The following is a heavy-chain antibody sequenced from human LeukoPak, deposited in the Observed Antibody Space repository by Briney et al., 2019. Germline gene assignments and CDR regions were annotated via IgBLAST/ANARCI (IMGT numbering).Heavy chain of an antibody. V-gene: IGHV1-69*06. J-gene: IGHJ3*02. CDR1: GGTISSYA. Sequence: ASVKVSCKASGGTISSYAISRVRQAPGQGLEWMGGIIPIFGTANYAQKFQGRVTITADKSTSTAYMELSSLRSEDTAVYYCARGSYSSFDIWGQGTMVTVSS. CDR3: ARGSYSSFDI. CDR2: IIPIFGTA. D-gene: IGHD3-16*01.